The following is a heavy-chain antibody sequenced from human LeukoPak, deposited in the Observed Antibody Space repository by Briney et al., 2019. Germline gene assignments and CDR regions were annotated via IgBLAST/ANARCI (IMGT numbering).Heavy chain of an antibody. CDR1: GGSLSSGSYY. CDR2: ICTSGST. V-gene: IGHV4-61*02. D-gene: IGHD6-13*01. CDR3: ARESPQTGIAAAGTSHFDY. Sequence: SQTLSLTRTVSGGSLSSGSYYWSWIRQPAGKGLEWIGRICTSGSTNYNPSLKSRVTISVDTSKNQFSLKLSSVTAADTAVYYCARESPQTGIAAAGTSHFDYWGQGTLVTVSS. J-gene: IGHJ4*02.